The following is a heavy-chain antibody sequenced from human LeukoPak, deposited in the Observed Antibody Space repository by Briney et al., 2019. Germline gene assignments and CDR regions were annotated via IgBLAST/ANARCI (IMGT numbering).Heavy chain of an antibody. D-gene: IGHD1-26*01. CDR3: ARDLGYGATSAEYFQH. V-gene: IGHV1-18*01. CDR2: ISAYNGNT. CDR1: GYTFTNYD. Sequence: ASVKVSCKASGYTFTNYDINWVRQAPGQGLEWMGWISAYNGNTNYAQKLQGRVTVTTDTSTSTAYMELRSLRSDDTAVYYCARDLGYGATSAEYFQHWGQGTLVTVSS. J-gene: IGHJ1*01.